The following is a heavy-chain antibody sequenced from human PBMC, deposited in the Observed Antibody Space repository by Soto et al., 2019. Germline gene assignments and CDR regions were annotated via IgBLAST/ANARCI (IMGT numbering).Heavy chain of an antibody. CDR3: ARQLYDSSGYHNYYYYYGMDV. Sequence: GEPLKISCKGSGYSFTSYRIGWVRQMPGKGLEWMGIIYPGDSDTRYSPSFQGQVTISADKSISTAYLQWSSLKASDTAMYYCARQLYDSSGYHNYYYYYGMDVWGQGTTVTVSS. CDR1: GYSFTSYR. V-gene: IGHV5-51*01. CDR2: IYPGDSDT. J-gene: IGHJ6*02. D-gene: IGHD3-22*01.